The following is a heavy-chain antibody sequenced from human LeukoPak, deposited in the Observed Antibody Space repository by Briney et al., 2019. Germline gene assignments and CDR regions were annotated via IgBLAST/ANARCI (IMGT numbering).Heavy chain of an antibody. CDR2: ISFDGSNT. V-gene: IGHV3-30-3*01. D-gene: IGHD5-12*01. Sequence: GGSLRLSCAASGFTFSTYTMHWVRQAPGKGLEWVAFISFDGSNTYYADSVKGRFTISRDNSKNTLYLQMNSLRAEGTAVYYCAKDLGYSGYDWYFDLWGRGTLVTVSS. CDR3: AKDLGYSGYDWYFDL. J-gene: IGHJ2*01. CDR1: GFTFSTYT.